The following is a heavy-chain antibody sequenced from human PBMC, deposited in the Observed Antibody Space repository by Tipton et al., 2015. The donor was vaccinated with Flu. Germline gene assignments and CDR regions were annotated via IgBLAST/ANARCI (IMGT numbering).Heavy chain of an antibody. V-gene: IGHV3-23*01. J-gene: IGHJ4*02. D-gene: IGHD6-19*01. CDR3: AKVIPELVAGLDY. Sequence: GSLRLSCAASGFTFSRYAMSWVRQAPGKGLEWVSSFSASGGRTYFADSVKGRFTISRDNSKNRLVLQMNSLRAEDTAVYYCAKVIPELVAGLDYWGQGTLVTVSS. CDR1: GFTFSRYA. CDR2: FSASGGRT.